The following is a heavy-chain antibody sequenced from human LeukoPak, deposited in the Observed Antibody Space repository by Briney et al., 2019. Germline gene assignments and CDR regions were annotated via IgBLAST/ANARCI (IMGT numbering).Heavy chain of an antibody. Sequence: GESLKISCKGSGYNFVNYWIGWVRQMPGKGLEWVGIIYPGDSDTTYSPSFHGHATISVDTSIGTAYLQWSSLKASDTAIYYCTKSAVPNYWYFDLWGRGTLVTVSS. CDR2: IYPGDSDT. CDR1: GYNFVNYW. D-gene: IGHD1-1*01. V-gene: IGHV5-51*01. CDR3: TKSAVPNYWYFDL. J-gene: IGHJ2*01.